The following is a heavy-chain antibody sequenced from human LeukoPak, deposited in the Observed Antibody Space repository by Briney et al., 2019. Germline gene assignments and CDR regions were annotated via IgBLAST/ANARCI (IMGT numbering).Heavy chain of an antibody. D-gene: IGHD7-27*01. Sequence: GGSLKLSCAAFGFTFSGSAMHWVRQASGKGLEWVGRIRSKANSYATAYAESVKGRFTISRDDSKSTAYLQMNSLKTEDTAVYYCSSTDWGYFQHWGQGTLVTVSS. CDR2: IRSKANSYAT. CDR3: SSTDWGYFQH. V-gene: IGHV3-73*01. J-gene: IGHJ1*01. CDR1: GFTFSGSA.